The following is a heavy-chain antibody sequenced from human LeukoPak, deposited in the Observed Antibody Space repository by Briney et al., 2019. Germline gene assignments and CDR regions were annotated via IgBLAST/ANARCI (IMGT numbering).Heavy chain of an antibody. CDR2: IYSGGST. D-gene: IGHD5-18*01. Sequence: GGSLRLSCAASGFTVSSNYMSWGRQAPGEGLEWVSVIYSGGSTYYADSVKGRFTISRDNSKNTLYLQMNSLRAEDTAVYYCARVGGRGFSYGYYNWFDPWGQGTLVTVSS. CDR1: GFTVSSNY. V-gene: IGHV3-53*01. J-gene: IGHJ5*02. CDR3: ARVGGRGFSYGYYNWFDP.